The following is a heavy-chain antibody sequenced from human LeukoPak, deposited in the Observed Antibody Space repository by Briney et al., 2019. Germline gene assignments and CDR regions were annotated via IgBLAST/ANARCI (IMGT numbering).Heavy chain of an antibody. CDR1: VFSFSTYS. J-gene: IGHJ5*02. D-gene: IGHD1-26*01. V-gene: IGHV3-48*01. Sequence: VGSLRLSSAASVFSFSTYSMNWVPQAPGKGLECVSYITSSSTSIYYADSVKGRFTISRDNAKNLLYLQMNSVRAEDTAVYYCARGTIVGATDWFDPWGQGTLVTVSS. CDR2: ITSSSTSI. CDR3: ARGTIVGATDWFDP.